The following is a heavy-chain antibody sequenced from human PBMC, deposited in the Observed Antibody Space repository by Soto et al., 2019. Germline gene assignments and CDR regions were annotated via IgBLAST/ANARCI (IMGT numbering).Heavy chain of an antibody. CDR3: AHRGYMYGNWDHGYFDY. V-gene: IGHV2-5*02. CDR2: IYWDDDK. Sequence: QITLKESGPTRVKPTQTLALTCTFSGFSLTTSGVGVGWIRKTPGKALEWLAFIYWDDDKRYNPSLKNRLTITKATSKIQVVLIMADMAPVDTATYFCAHRGYMYGNWDHGYFDYWGQGTLVTVSS. D-gene: IGHD7-27*01. CDR1: GFSLTTSGVG. J-gene: IGHJ4*02.